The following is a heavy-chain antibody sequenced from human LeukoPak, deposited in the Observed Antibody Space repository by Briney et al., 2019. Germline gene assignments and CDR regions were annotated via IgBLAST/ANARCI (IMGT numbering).Heavy chain of an antibody. CDR2: ISAYNGNT. J-gene: IGHJ4*02. CDR3: ARDTDIVVVPAATGLDY. Sequence: ASVKVSCKASGYTFISYGISWVRQAPGQGLEWMGWISAYNGNTNYAQKLQGRVTMTTDTSTSTAYMELRSLRSDDTAVYYCARDTDIVVVPAATGLDYWGQGTLVTVSS. D-gene: IGHD2-2*01. V-gene: IGHV1-18*01. CDR1: GYTFISYG.